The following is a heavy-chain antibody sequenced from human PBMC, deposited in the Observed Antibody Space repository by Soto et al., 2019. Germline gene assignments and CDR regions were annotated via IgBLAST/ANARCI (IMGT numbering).Heavy chain of an antibody. CDR3: ASPYYYDSSALLPLITPFAFDI. D-gene: IGHD3-22*01. CDR2: IIPIFGTA. J-gene: IGHJ3*02. V-gene: IGHV1-69*12. Sequence: QVQLVQSGAEVKKPGSSVKVSCKASGGTFSSYAISWVRQAPGQGLEWMGGIIPIFGTANYAQKFQGRVTITADESASTAYMELSSLRSEDTAVYYCASPYYYDSSALLPLITPFAFDIWGQGTMVTVSS. CDR1: GGTFSSYA.